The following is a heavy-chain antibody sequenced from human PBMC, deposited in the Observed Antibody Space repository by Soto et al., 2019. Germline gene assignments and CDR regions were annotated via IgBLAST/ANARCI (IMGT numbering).Heavy chain of an antibody. D-gene: IGHD3-9*01. CDR3: AKDLSALRYFDWLLSEYYYYYGMDV. CDR2: ISGSGGST. J-gene: IGHJ6*02. V-gene: IGHV3-23*01. CDR1: GFTFSSYA. Sequence: LRLSCAASGFTFSSYAMSWVRQAPGKGLEWVSAISGSGGSTYYADSVKGRFTISRDNSKNTLYLQMNSLRAEDTAVYYCAKDLSALRYFDWLLSEYYYYYGMDVWGQGTTVTVSS.